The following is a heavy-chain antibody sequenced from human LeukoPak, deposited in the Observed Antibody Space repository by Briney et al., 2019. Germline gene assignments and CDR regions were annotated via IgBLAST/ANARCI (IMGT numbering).Heavy chain of an antibody. J-gene: IGHJ6*03. CDR1: GGSIGSYY. V-gene: IGHV4-59*01. Sequence: SETLSLTCTVSGGSIGSYYWSWIRQPPGKGLEWIGYIYYSGSTNYNPSLKSRVTISVDTSKNQFSLKLSSVTAADTAVYYCARIEGYSSGWYGGYYYYMDVWGKGTTVTISS. CDR2: IYYSGST. CDR3: ARIEGYSSGWYGGYYYYMDV. D-gene: IGHD6-19*01.